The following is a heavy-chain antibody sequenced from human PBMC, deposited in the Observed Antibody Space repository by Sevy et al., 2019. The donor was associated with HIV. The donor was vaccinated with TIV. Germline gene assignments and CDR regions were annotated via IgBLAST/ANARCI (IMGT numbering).Heavy chain of an antibody. CDR1: GFTFSSYA. D-gene: IGHD3-3*01. V-gene: IGHV3-30-3*01. J-gene: IGHJ4*02. Sequence: GGSLRLSCAASGFTFSSYAMHWVRQAPGKGLEWVAVISYDGSNKYYADSVKGRFTISRDNSKNTLYLQMNSLRAEDTAMYYWARDQFESAHSSPYYDFWSGYYKPGDYWGQGTLVTVSS. CDR3: ARDQFESAHSSPYYDFWSGYYKPGDY. CDR2: ISYDGSNK.